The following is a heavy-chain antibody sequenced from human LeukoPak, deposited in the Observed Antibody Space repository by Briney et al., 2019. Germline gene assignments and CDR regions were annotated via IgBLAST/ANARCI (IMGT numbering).Heavy chain of an antibody. Sequence: ASVKVSCKPSGYTFTGYYMHWVRQAPGQGLEWMGWINPKSGGTNYAQKFQVRVTMTRDTSISTVYIEVSRLRSDDTAVYYCARRSGYDDAFDIWGQGTMVTVSS. CDR1: GYTFTGYY. CDR3: ARRSGYDDAFDI. D-gene: IGHD5-12*01. J-gene: IGHJ3*02. V-gene: IGHV1-2*02. CDR2: INPKSGGT.